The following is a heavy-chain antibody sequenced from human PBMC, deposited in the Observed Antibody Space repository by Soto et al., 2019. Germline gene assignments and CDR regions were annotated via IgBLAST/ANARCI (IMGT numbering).Heavy chain of an antibody. V-gene: IGHV3-33*01. CDR3: ARYSSGDYYYYGMDV. J-gene: IGHJ6*02. CDR2: IWYDGSNK. Sequence: QVQLVESGGGVVQPGRSLRLSCAASGFTFSSYGMHWVRQAPGKGLEWVAVIWYDGSNKYYADSVKGRFTISRDNSKNTLYLQMNSLRAEDTAVYYCARYSSGDYYYYGMDVWGQGTTVTVSS. CDR1: GFTFSSYG. D-gene: IGHD6-19*01.